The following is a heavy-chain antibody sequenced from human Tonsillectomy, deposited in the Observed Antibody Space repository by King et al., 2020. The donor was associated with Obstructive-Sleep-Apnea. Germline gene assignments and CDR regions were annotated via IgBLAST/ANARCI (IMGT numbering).Heavy chain of an antibody. D-gene: IGHD3-22*01. CDR2: IYYTGST. V-gene: IGHV4-31*03. CDR3: ARGQWLFLEFDY. Sequence: QLQESGPGLVKPSQTLSLTCTVSGGSISSGGYYWSWIRQHPGKGLEWIGYIYYTGSTYYNPSLKSRVTISVDTSKNQFSLKLSSVTAADTAVYYCARGQWLFLEFDYWGQGTLVTVSS. CDR1: GGSISSGGYY. J-gene: IGHJ4*02.